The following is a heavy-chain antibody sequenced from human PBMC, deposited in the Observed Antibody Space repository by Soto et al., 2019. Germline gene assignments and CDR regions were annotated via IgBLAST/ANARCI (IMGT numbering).Heavy chain of an antibody. D-gene: IGHD3-22*01. CDR1: GGSISSGGYY. V-gene: IGHV4-31*03. Sequence: SETLSLTCTVSGGSISSGGYYWSWIRQHPGKGLEWIGYIYYSGSTYYNPSLKSRVTISVDTSKNQFSLKLSSVTAADTAVYYCASSYYDSSGYYPYYFDYWGQGTLVTVSS. CDR2: IYYSGST. J-gene: IGHJ4*02. CDR3: ASSYYDSSGYYPYYFDY.